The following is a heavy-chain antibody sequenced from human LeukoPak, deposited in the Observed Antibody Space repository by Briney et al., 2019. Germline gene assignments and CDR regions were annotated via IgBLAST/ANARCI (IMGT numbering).Heavy chain of an antibody. J-gene: IGHJ4*02. D-gene: IGHD5-12*01. CDR3: ARDPYSGYDLQAFDY. Sequence: PGGSLRLSCAASRFTFSRYSMNWVRQAPGKGLEWVSYISSSSSSTMYYADSVKGRFTISRDSAKNSLYLQMNSLRVEDTAVYYCARDPYSGYDLQAFDYWGQGTLVTVSS. V-gene: IGHV3-48*01. CDR2: ISSSSSSTM. CDR1: RFTFSRYS.